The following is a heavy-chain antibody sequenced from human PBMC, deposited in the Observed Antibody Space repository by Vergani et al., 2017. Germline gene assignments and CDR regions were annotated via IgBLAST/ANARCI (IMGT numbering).Heavy chain of an antibody. CDR2: IKSKTDGGTT. J-gene: IGHJ6*02. V-gene: IGHV3-15*01. CDR3: TTDYCSSTSCYSRFYYYYYGMDV. CDR1: GFTFSNAW. D-gene: IGHD2-2*02. Sequence: EVQLVESGGGLVKPGGSLRLSCAASGFTFSNAWMSWVRQAPGKGLEWVGRIKSKTDGGTTDYAAPVKGRFTISRDDSKNTLYLQMNSLKTEDTALYYCTTDYCSSTSCYSRFYYYYYGMDVWGQXP.